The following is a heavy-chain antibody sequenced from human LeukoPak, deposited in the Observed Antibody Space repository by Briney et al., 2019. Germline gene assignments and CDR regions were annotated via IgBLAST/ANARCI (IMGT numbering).Heavy chain of an antibody. V-gene: IGHV5-10-1*01. CDR2: IDASDSYT. J-gene: IGHJ5*02. CDR1: GYSVTNYR. D-gene: IGHD5-18*01. Sequence: GESLKISYKGSGYSVTNYRISWVRHMAGRGLEWMGRIDASDSYTNYSPSFQGHVTISADKSSSTAYLQWSSLKASDTAIYYCARHVLYSYGPQWWFDPWGQGTLVTVSS. CDR3: ARHVLYSYGPQWWFDP.